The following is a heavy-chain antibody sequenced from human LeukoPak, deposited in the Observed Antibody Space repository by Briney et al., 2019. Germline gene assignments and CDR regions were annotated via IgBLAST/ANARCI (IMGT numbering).Heavy chain of an antibody. V-gene: IGHV4-31*03. J-gene: IGHJ6*04. CDR3: ARAMVRGVIGHYYGMDV. CDR2: IYYSGST. D-gene: IGHD3-10*01. Sequence: SETLSLTCTVSGGSISSGGYYWSWIRQHPGKGLEWIGYIYYSGSTYCNPSLKSRVTISVDTSKNQFSLKLSSVTAADTAVYYCARAMVRGVIGHYYGMDVWGKGTTVTVSS. CDR1: GGSISSGGYY.